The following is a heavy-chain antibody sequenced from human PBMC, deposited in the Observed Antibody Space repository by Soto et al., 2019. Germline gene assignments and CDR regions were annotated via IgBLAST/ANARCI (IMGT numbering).Heavy chain of an antibody. CDR1: GFTFSSYA. CDR3: ASNTRYDPADY. CDR2: ISVSGGST. D-gene: IGHD3-16*01. J-gene: IGHJ4*02. V-gene: IGHV3-23*01. Sequence: EVQLLESGGGLVQPGGSLRLSCAASGFTFSSYAMSWVRQDPGTGLACVSGISVSGGSTYYADSVKGRFTISRDNSKNTLYQKMNNLRDEDTAVYYFASNTRYDPADYWWQGTLVTFSS.